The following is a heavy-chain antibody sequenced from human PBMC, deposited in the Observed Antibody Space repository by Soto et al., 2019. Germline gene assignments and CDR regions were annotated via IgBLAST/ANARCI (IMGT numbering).Heavy chain of an antibody. Sequence: QVQLVQSGAEVKKPGASVKVSCKASGYTFTSYDINWVRQATGQGLEWMGWMNPNSGNTAYAQKFQGRVTMTRNTSISTAYMELSSLRSEETAVYYCAREKSSGYYYEYWGQGTLVTVSS. CDR3: AREKSSGYYYEY. CDR1: GYTFTSYD. D-gene: IGHD3-22*01. J-gene: IGHJ4*02. CDR2: MNPNSGNT. V-gene: IGHV1-8*01.